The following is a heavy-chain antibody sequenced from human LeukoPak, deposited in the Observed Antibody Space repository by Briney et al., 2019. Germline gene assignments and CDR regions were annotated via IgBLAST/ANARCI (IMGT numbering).Heavy chain of an antibody. D-gene: IGHD5-18*01. J-gene: IGHJ4*02. CDR2: INHRGST. CDR3: ARGRYSYAIKFDY. Sequence: SETLSLTCAVYGGSFSGYYWSWIRQPPGRGLEWIGEINHRGSTNYSPSLKSRVTISIDTSKNQFSLKLSSVTAADTAVYYCARGRYSYAIKFDYWGQGTLVTVSS. V-gene: IGHV4-34*01. CDR1: GGSFSGYY.